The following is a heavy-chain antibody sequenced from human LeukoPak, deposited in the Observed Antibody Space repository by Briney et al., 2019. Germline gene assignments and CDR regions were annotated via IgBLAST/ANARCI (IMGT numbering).Heavy chain of an antibody. V-gene: IGHV3-53*01. CDR2: IYSGGST. J-gene: IGHJ4*02. D-gene: IGHD3-10*01. CDR1: GFTVSSNY. CDR3: ARDNYYGSGSYFAPSFDY. Sequence: GGSLRLSCAASGFTVSSNYMSWVRQAPGKGLEWVSAIYSGGSTYYADSVKGRFTISRDNSKNTLYLQMNSLRAEDTAVYYCARDNYYGSGSYFAPSFDYWGQGTLVTVSS.